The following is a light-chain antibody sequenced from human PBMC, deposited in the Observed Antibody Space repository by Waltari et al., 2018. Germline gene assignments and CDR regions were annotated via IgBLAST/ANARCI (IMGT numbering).Light chain of an antibody. CDR1: TGSLSSNYY. CDR2: KAN. Sequence: QTVATQEPSLCVSAGATVTLTFAVSTGSLSSNYYPSWYQQNPGQTPRTIVYKANIRSSGVPDRFSGSVLGNKAVLIITGAQAEDESTYYCLLYMGSGIWVFGGGTKLTVL. CDR3: LLYMGSGIWV. V-gene: IGLV8-61*01. J-gene: IGLJ3*02.